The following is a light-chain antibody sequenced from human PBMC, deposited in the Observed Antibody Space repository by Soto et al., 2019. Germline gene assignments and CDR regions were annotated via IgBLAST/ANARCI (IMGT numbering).Light chain of an antibody. J-gene: IGKJ1*01. CDR1: QDISTR. Sequence: DIQLTQSPSSVSASVGDRVTITCRASQDISTRLAWYQQKPGTAPKLLIYAASTSGSGVPSRFSGSGSGTDFSLTVSSLQSEDFATYFCQQAHTFPWTFGQGTKADIK. CDR2: AAS. CDR3: QQAHTFPWT. V-gene: IGKV1-12*01.